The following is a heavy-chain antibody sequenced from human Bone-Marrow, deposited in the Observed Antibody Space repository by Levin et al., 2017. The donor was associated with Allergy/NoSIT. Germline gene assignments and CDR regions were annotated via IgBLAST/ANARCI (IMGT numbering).Heavy chain of an antibody. D-gene: IGHD1-1*01. CDR1: GGSISSGSHY. CDR3: ARFNRREVTTYYFDH. CDR2: IYASGDT. J-gene: IGHJ4*02. V-gene: IGHV4-61*02. Sequence: PSETLSLTCTVSGGSISSGSHYWSWIRQPAGRGLEWIGRIYASGDTNYNPSLKSRVTISVDTSKNQFSLKLSSVTAADTAVYYCARFNRREVTTYYFDHWGQGTLVTVSS.